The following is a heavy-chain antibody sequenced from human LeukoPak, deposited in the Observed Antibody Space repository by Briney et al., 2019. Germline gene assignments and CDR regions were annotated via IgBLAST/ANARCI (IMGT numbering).Heavy chain of an antibody. CDR2: ISGSGGST. J-gene: IGHJ4*02. V-gene: IGHV3-23*01. D-gene: IGHD3-3*01. CDR3: AGPHITIFYY. Sequence: XVRXXXXXGLEWVSAISGSGGSTYYADSVKGRFTISRDNSKNTLYLQMNSLRAEDTAVYYCAGPHITIFYYWGQGTLVTVSS.